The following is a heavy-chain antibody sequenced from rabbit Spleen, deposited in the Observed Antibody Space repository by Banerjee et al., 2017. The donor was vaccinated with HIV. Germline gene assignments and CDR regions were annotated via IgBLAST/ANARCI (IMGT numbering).Heavy chain of an antibody. CDR3: ARDGAGGSYFAL. Sequence: QELVESGGGLVQPGGSLKLSCKASRFDFSTYSMSWVRQAPGKGLEWIGYIVPIFGVTYYANWVNGRFTISSHNAQNTMFLQMTSLTAADTATYFCARDGAGGSYFALWGPGTLVTVS. V-gene: IGHV1S7*01. D-gene: IGHD8-1*01. J-gene: IGHJ4*01. CDR2: IVPIFGVT. CDR1: RFDFSTYS.